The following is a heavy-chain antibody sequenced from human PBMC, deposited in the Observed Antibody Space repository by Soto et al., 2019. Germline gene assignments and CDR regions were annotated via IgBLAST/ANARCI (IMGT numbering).Heavy chain of an antibody. J-gene: IGHJ1*01. V-gene: IGHV1-69*01. CDR1: GGTFSSYA. CDR2: IIPIFGTA. Sequence: QVQLVQSGAEVKKPGSSVKVSCKASGGTFSSYAISWVRQAPGQGLEWMGGIIPIFGTANYAQKFQGRVTITADESTSTAYMELSSLRSEDTAVYYCARGYCSGGSCSSTYFQHWGQGTLVTVSS. CDR3: ARGYCSGGSCSSTYFQH. D-gene: IGHD2-15*01.